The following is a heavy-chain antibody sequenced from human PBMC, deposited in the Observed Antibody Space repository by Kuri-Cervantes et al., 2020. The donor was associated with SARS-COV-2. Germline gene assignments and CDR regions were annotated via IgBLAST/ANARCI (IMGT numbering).Heavy chain of an antibody. V-gene: IGHV3-30-3*02. Sequence: GESLKISCAASGFTFSTCAMHWVRQVPGKGLEWVAVISNDGSNKNYTDSVKGRFTISRDNPKNTLYLQMNSLRAEDTAVYYCAKSYLVGIAARPLSSLGMDVWGQGTTVTVSS. D-gene: IGHD6-6*01. CDR3: AKSYLVGIAARPLSSLGMDV. CDR1: GFTFSTCA. J-gene: IGHJ6*02. CDR2: ISNDGSNK.